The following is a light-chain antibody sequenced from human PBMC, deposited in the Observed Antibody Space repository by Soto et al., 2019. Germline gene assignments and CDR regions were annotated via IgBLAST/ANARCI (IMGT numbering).Light chain of an antibody. V-gene: IGKV3-15*01. Sequence: EIVMTQSPATLSVSPGERATLSCRASQSVSSKLAWYQQKPGQAPRVLIYGASTRATGIPARFSGSGSGTEFTLTISSLQSEVFAVYYCQHYNDWPPTWTFGHGTRVEIK. CDR2: GAS. CDR3: QHYNDWPPTWT. CDR1: QSVSSK. J-gene: IGKJ1*01.